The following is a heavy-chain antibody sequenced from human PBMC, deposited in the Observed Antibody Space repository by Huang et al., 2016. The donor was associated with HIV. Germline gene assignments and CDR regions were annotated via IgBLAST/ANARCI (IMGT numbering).Heavy chain of an antibody. CDR2: IKQDGSEK. D-gene: IGHD3-10*01. CDR1: GFTFSGYW. CDR3: ARRLRYYYGSGRTSGYFDY. V-gene: IGHV3-7*01. J-gene: IGHJ4*02. Sequence: EVQLVESGGGLVQPGGSRRLSCTASGFTFSGYWMSWVRQAPGKGMEGVANIKQDGSEKDYVDSVKGRFSISRDNAKNSLYLQMNSLRAEDTAVYYCARRLRYYYGSGRTSGYFDYWGQGTLVTVSS.